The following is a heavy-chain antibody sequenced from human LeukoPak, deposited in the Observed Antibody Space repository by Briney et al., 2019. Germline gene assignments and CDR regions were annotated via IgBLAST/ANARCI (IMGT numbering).Heavy chain of an antibody. CDR3: ARSSSGSSYSLGY. D-gene: IGHD3-22*01. J-gene: IGHJ4*02. Sequence: GGSLRLSCAASGFTVSSNYMSWVRQAPGKGLEWVSVVYSGGSTYYADSVKGRFTISRDNSKNTLYLQMNSLRAEDTAVYYCARSSSGSSYSLGYWGQGTLVTVSS. CDR2: VYSGGST. V-gene: IGHV3-53*01. CDR1: GFTVSSNY.